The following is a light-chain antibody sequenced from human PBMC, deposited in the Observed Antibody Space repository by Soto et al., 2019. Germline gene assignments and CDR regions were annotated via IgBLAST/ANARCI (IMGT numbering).Light chain of an antibody. CDR2: GAS. CDR3: QQYITWPRT. V-gene: IGKV3-15*01. CDR1: QTVSSN. J-gene: IGKJ1*01. Sequence: EMVMTQSPATLSVSPGGRATLSCRASQTVSSNLACYQQKPGQAPRLLIFGASTRATGIPARFSGSGSGTDFTLTISSLQSEDFAVYYCQQYITWPRTFGQGTKVDIK.